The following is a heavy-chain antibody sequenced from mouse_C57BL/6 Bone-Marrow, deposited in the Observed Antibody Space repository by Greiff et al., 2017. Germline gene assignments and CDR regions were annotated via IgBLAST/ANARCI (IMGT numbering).Heavy chain of an antibody. V-gene: IGHV3-6*01. Sequence: EVKLVESGPGLVKPSQSLSLTCSVTGYSITSGYYWNWIRQFPGNKLEWMGYISYDGSNNYNPSLKNRISITRDTSKNQFFLKLNSVTTEDTATYYCADSSGYRFAYWGQGTLVTVSA. CDR1: GYSITSGYY. CDR3: ADSSGYRFAY. D-gene: IGHD3-2*02. CDR2: ISYDGSN. J-gene: IGHJ3*01.